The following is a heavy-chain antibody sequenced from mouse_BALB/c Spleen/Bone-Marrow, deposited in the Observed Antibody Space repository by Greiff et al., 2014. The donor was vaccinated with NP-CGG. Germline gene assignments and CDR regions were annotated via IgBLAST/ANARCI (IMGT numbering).Heavy chain of an antibody. Sequence: QVQLQQSGAELAKPGASVKMSCKASGYTFTSYWMHWVKQRPGQGLEWIGYINPSTGYTEYNQKFKDKATLTADKSSSTAYMQRSSRTSEDSAFFYLAISATMIFAYWGQGTLVTVSA. V-gene: IGHV1-7*01. CDR2: INPSTGYT. D-gene: IGHD2-4*01. J-gene: IGHJ3*01. CDR3: AISATMIFAY. CDR1: GYTFTSYW.